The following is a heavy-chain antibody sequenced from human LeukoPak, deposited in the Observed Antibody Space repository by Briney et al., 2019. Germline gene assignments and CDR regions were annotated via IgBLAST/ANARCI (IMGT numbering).Heavy chain of an antibody. V-gene: IGHV1-46*01. CDR1: GYTFTSYY. Sequence: ASVKVSCKASGYTFTSYYIHWVRQAPGQGLEWMGLVNPSGGSTNYAQKFQGRVTMTRDMSTSTVYMDLSSLRTEDTAVYYCARVVQYTSFDYWGQGTLVTVSS. J-gene: IGHJ4*02. D-gene: IGHD6-6*01. CDR3: ARVVQYTSFDY. CDR2: VNPSGGST.